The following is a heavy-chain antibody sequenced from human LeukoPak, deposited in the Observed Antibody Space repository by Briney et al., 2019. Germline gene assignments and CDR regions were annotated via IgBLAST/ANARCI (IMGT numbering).Heavy chain of an antibody. CDR2: ISGSGGST. D-gene: IGHD4-23*01. Sequence: GGSLRLSCAASGFTFSSYAMSWVRQAPGKGLEWVSAISGSGGSTYYADSVKGRFTISRDNSKNTLYLQMNSLRAEDTAIYYCAKGDYVGDLRISGGFDYWGQGSLVTVSS. V-gene: IGHV3-23*01. J-gene: IGHJ4*02. CDR3: AKGDYVGDLRISGGFDY. CDR1: GFTFSSYA.